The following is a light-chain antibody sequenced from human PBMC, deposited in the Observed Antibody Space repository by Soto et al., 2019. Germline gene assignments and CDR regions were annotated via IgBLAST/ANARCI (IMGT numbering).Light chain of an antibody. V-gene: IGLV1-40*01. CDR2: DNT. J-gene: IGLJ1*01. Sequence: QSVLTQPPSVSGAPGQRVTITCPGNSSNIGAGYDVHWYQQVPGTAPKLLIYDNTNRPSGVPDRFSGSKSGTSASLAITGLQAEDEADYYCQSYDSSLSGYVFGTGTKVTVL. CDR1: SSNIGAGYD. CDR3: QSYDSSLSGYV.